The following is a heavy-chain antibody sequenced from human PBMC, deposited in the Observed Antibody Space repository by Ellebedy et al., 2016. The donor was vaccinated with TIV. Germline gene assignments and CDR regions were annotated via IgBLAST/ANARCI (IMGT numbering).Heavy chain of an antibody. CDR2: ISSSSSYI. D-gene: IGHD2-15*01. V-gene: IGHV3-21*01. Sequence: GGSLRLXXAASGFTFSSYSMNWVRQAPGEGLEWVSSISSSSSYIYYADSVKGRFTISRDNAKNSLYLQMNSLRAEDTAVYYCARANRIYCSGGSCYGMDVWGQGTTVTVSS. CDR1: GFTFSSYS. CDR3: ARANRIYCSGGSCYGMDV. J-gene: IGHJ6*02.